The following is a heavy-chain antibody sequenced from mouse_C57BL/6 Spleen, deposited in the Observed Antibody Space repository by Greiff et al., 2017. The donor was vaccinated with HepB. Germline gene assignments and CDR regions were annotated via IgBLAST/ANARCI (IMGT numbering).Heavy chain of an antibody. Sequence: VKLVESGAELARPGASVKMSCKASGYTFTSYTMHWVKQRPGQGLEWIGYINPSSGYTKYNQKFKDKATLTADKSSSTAYMQLSSLTSEDSAVYYCARPPLLRSEGFAYWGQGTLVTVSA. CDR1: GYTFTSYT. D-gene: IGHD1-1*01. V-gene: IGHV1-4*01. CDR3: ARPPLLRSEGFAY. J-gene: IGHJ3*01. CDR2: INPSSGYT.